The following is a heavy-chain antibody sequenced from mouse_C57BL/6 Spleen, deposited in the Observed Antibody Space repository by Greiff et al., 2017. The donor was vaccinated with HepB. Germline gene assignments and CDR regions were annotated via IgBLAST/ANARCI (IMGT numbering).Heavy chain of an antibody. Sequence: EVHLVESEGGLVQPGSSMKLSCTASGFTFSDYYMAWVRQVPEKGLEWVANINYDGSSTYYLDSLKSRFIISRDNAKNILYLQMSSLKSEDTATYYCARGFYYYGSSYDYYAMDYWGQGTSVTVSS. J-gene: IGHJ4*01. D-gene: IGHD1-1*01. V-gene: IGHV5-16*01. CDR3: ARGFYYYGSSYDYYAMDY. CDR2: INYDGSST. CDR1: GFTFSDYY.